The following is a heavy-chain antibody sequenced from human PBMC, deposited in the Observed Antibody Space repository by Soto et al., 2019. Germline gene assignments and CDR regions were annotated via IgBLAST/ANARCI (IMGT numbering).Heavy chain of an antibody. CDR3: ATMFAY. CDR2: ISYDGSNK. V-gene: IGHV3-30*03. J-gene: IGHJ4*02. CDR1: GFTFSSYG. Sequence: QVQLVESGGGVVQPGRSLRLSCAASGFTFSSYGMHWVRQAPGKGLEWVAVISYDGSNKYYADSVKGRFTISRDNSKNTLYLQMNSLRAEDTAVYYCATMFAYWGQGTLVTVSS.